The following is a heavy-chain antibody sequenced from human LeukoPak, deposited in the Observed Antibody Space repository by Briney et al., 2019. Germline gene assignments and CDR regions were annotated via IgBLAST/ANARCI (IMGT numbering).Heavy chain of an antibody. CDR1: GGSFSGYY. CDR2: INHSGST. V-gene: IGHV4-34*01. D-gene: IGHD3-3*01. Sequence: PSETLSLTCAVYGGSFSGYYWSWIRQPPGKGLEWIGEINHSGSTNYNPSLKSRVTISVDTSKNQFSLKLSSVTAADTAVYYCARGNEDTIFGVVSLYYYYYMDIWGKGTTVTVSS. CDR3: ARGNEDTIFGVVSLYYYYYMDI. J-gene: IGHJ6*03.